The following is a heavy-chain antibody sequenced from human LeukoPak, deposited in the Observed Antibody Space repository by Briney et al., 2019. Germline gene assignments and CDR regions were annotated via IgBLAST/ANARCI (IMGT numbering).Heavy chain of an antibody. D-gene: IGHD1-26*01. CDR1: GGSINSSGYY. CDR2: IYYGGST. V-gene: IGHV4-39*07. CDR3: ARVKLLSGMGFFDY. Sequence: SETLSLTCNVSGGSINSSGYYWGWIRQPPGQGLEWIGSIYYGGSTYYNSSLKSRVSMSIATSKNQFSLNLYSVTAADTAVYYCARVKLLSGMGFFDYWGQGTLVTVSS. J-gene: IGHJ4*02.